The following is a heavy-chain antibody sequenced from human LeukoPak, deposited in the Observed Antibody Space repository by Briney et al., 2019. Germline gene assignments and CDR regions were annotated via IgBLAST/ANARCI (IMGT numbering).Heavy chain of an antibody. J-gene: IGHJ4*02. V-gene: IGHV1-18*01. Sequence: ASVKVSCKASGYTFTSYGISWVRQAPGQGLEWMGWISAYNGNANYAQKLQGRVTITRNTSMSTAYMELSRLRSDDTAVYYCALVTDSSSAFDYWGQGTLVTVSS. CDR1: GYTFTSYG. CDR3: ALVTDSSSAFDY. CDR2: ISAYNGNA. D-gene: IGHD6-6*01.